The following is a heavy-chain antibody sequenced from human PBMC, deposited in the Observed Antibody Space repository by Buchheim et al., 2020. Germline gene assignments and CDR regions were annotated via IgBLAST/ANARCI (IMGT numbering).Heavy chain of an antibody. CDR1: GFTFSSYA. D-gene: IGHD1-26*01. CDR2: ISGSGGST. Sequence: EVQLLESGGGLVQPGGSLRLSCAASGFTFSSYAMSWVRQAPGKGLEWVSAISGSGGSTYYADSVKGRFTISRDNSKNTLYLQMNSLRAEDTAVYYCAKFTGATPYYYYYYGMDVWGQGTT. V-gene: IGHV3-23*01. J-gene: IGHJ6*02. CDR3: AKFTGATPYYYYYYGMDV.